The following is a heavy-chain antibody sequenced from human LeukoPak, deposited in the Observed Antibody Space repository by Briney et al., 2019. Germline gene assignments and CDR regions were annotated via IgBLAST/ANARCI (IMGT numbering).Heavy chain of an antibody. J-gene: IGHJ5*02. V-gene: IGHV3-23*01. D-gene: IGHD3-3*01. CDR1: GFTVSSNY. CDR3: AKVPEIDDFWSGYYNWFDP. Sequence: GGSLRLSCAASGFTVSSNYMSWVRQAPGKGLEWVSAISGSGGSTYYADSVKGRFTISRDNSKNTLYLQMNSLRAEDTAVYYCAKVPEIDDFWSGYYNWFDPWGQGTLVTVSS. CDR2: ISGSGGST.